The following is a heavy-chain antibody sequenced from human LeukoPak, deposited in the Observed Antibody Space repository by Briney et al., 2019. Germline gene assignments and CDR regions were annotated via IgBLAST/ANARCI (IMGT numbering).Heavy chain of an antibody. J-gene: IGHJ6*03. Sequence: SETLSLTCTVSGGPIYSYYWSWIRQSAGKGLEWIGRLYPGVSTDYNPSLKSRVTMSLDTSKKQFALTLSAVTAADTAVYYCARLKFYDSTGYSPSHYMDVWGKGTTVTVSS. CDR3: ARLKFYDSTGYSPSHYMDV. CDR2: LYPGVST. CDR1: GGPIYSYY. D-gene: IGHD3-22*01. V-gene: IGHV4-4*07.